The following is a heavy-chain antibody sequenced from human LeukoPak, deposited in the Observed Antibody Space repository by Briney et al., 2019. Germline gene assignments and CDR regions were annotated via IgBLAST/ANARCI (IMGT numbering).Heavy chain of an antibody. CDR1: GFTFSSYA. CDR2: ITGSGGAT. D-gene: IGHD6-13*01. V-gene: IGHV3-23*01. Sequence: GGSLRLSCAASGFTFSSYAMNWVRQAPGKGLEWVSTITGSGGATYYADSVKGRFTISRDNSKNTLYLQMNSLRGEDTAIYYCAKEDRPGIAGALDYWGQGTLVTVSS. J-gene: IGHJ4*02. CDR3: AKEDRPGIAGALDY.